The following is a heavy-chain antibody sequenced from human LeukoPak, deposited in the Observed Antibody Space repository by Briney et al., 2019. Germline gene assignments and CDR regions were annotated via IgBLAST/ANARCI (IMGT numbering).Heavy chain of an antibody. CDR2: INHSGST. Sequence: PSETLSLTCAVYGGSFSGYYWSWIRQPPGKGLEWIGEINHSGSTNYNPSLKSRATISVDTPKNQFSLKLSSVTAADTAVYYCARGRLDYVWGSYRPYYFDYWGQGTLVTVSS. D-gene: IGHD3-16*02. J-gene: IGHJ4*02. CDR3: ARGRLDYVWGSYRPYYFDY. CDR1: GGSFSGYY. V-gene: IGHV4-34*01.